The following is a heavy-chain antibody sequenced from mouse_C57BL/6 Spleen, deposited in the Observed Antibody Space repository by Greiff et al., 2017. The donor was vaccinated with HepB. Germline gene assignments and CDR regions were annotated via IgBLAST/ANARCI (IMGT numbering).Heavy chain of an antibody. J-gene: IGHJ3*01. CDR2: IDPSDSET. D-gene: IGHD2-5*01. V-gene: IGHV1-52*01. CDR3: VDSNYAEVFAY. Sequence: QVQLQQPGAELVRPGSSVKLSCKASGYTFTSYWMHWVKQRPIQGLEWIGNIDPSDSETHYNQKFKDKATLTVDKSSSTAYMQLSSLTSEDSAVYCCVDSNYAEVFAYWGQGTLVTVSA. CDR1: GYTFTSYW.